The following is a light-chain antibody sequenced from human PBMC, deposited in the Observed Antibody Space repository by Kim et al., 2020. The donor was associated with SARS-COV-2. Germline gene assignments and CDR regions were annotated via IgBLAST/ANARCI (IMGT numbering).Light chain of an antibody. CDR2: GAS. CDR3: LQYNDFPWT. J-gene: IGKJ1*01. V-gene: IGKV1-17*01. Sequence: DIQMTQSPSSLSASVGDRVTITCRASQGVRYDLGWYQQKPGQPPKRLISGASSLQSGVPSRFSGSGSGTEFTLTVSSLQPEDFATYYCLQYNDFPWTFGQGTKVDIK. CDR1: QGVRYD.